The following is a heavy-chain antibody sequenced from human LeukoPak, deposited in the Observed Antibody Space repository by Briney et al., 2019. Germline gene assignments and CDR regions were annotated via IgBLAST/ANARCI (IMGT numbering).Heavy chain of an antibody. D-gene: IGHD3-9*01. CDR2: IWYDGSNK. Sequence: PGRSLRLSCAASGFTFSSYGMHWVRQAPGKGLEWVAVIWYDGSNKYYADSVKGRFTISRDNSKNTLYLQMNSLRDEDTAVYYCARDLRYCMDVWGKGTTVTVSS. CDR3: ARDLRYCMDV. J-gene: IGHJ6*04. CDR1: GFTFSSYG. V-gene: IGHV3-33*01.